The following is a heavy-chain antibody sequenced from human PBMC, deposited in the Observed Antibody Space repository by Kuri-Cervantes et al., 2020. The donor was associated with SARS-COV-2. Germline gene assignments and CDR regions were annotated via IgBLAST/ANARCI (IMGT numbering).Heavy chain of an antibody. CDR1: GDSISSYF. J-gene: IGHJ3*02. CDR2: IFNSGRT. V-gene: IGHV4-59*08. D-gene: IGHD3-3*01. CDR3: ARQHPLLSDLEDAFDI. Sequence: AGSLSLSCSVSGDSISSYFWNWIRHPPGKGLGWNGYIFNSGRTNQNNPSLKNPSLQNRATISLDTSKNQFSLRLSSVTAADTAVYYCARQHPLLSDLEDAFDIWGQGTMVTVSS.